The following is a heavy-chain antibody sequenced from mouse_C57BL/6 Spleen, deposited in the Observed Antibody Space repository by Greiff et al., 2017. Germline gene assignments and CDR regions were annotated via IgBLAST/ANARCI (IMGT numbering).Heavy chain of an antibody. D-gene: IGHD2-4*01. CDR1: GYTFTSYW. CDR3: AMWDDYDECWLAY. Sequence: QVQLQQHGAELVRPGSSVKLSCKASGYTFTSYWMDWVKQRPGQGLEWIGNIYPSDSETHYNQKFKDKATLTVDKSSSTAYMQLSSLTSEDSAVYYCAMWDDYDECWLAYWGQGTLVTGSA. V-gene: IGHV1-61*01. J-gene: IGHJ3*01. CDR2: IYPSDSET.